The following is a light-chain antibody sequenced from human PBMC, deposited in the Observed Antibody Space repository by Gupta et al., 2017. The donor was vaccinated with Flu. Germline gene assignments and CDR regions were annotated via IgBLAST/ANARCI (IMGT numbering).Light chain of an antibody. CDR2: EVS. Sequence: QSALTQPASVSGSPGQSITISCTGTSSDVGGYNYVSWYQQHPGKAPKFMIYEVSNRPSGVSNRFSGSKSGNTASLTISGLQAEDEAHYYCSSYTSSSTWVVGGGTKLTVL. CDR1: SSDVGGYNY. J-gene: IGLJ3*02. CDR3: SSYTSSSTWV. V-gene: IGLV2-14*01.